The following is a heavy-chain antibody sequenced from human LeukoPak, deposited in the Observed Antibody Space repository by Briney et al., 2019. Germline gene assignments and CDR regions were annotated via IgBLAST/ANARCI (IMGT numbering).Heavy chain of an antibody. CDR1: GFTLSSNW. V-gene: IGHV3-7*01. D-gene: IGHD6-13*01. Sequence: PGGYLRLSCAASGFTLSSNWMTWVRQAPGKGLEWVANIKQDGSEKYYVDSVKGRFTISRDNAKNSLYLQMNSLRAEDTAVYYCARGRYSSTWLDYWGQGTPVTVSS. J-gene: IGHJ4*02. CDR2: IKQDGSEK. CDR3: ARGRYSSTWLDY.